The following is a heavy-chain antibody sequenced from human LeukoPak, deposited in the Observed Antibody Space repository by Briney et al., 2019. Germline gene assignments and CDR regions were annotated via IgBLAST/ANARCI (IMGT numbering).Heavy chain of an antibody. CDR1: GGSFSGYY. J-gene: IGHJ4*02. Sequence: SETLSLTCAVYGGSFSGYYWSWIRQPPGKGLEWIGEINHSGSTNYNPSLKSRVTISVDTSKNQFSLKLSSVTAADTAVYYCARRRAYGSWIDYWGQGTLVTVSS. CDR2: INHSGST. CDR3: ARRRAYGSWIDY. V-gene: IGHV4-34*01. D-gene: IGHD6-13*01.